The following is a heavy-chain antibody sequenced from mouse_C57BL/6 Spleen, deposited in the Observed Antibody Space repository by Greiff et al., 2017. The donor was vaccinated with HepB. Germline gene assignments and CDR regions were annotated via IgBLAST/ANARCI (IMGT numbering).Heavy chain of an antibody. CDR3: ARPGIYYGFAWFAY. J-gene: IGHJ3*01. CDR2: ISSGSSTI. CDR1: GFTFSDYG. D-gene: IGHD2-2*01. V-gene: IGHV5-17*01. Sequence: EVQGVESGGGLVKPGGSLKLSCAASGFTFSDYGMHWVRQAPEKGLEWVAYISSGSSTIYYADTVKGRFTISRDNAKNTPFLQMTSLRSEDTAMYYCARPGIYYGFAWFAYWGQGTLVTVSA.